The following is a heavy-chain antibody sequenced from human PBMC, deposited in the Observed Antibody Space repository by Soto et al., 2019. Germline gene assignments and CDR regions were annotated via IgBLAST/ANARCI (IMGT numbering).Heavy chain of an antibody. CDR3: ARDRPPYNWNGPFDY. D-gene: IGHD1-20*01. J-gene: IGHJ4*02. CDR2: IIPILGIA. Sequence: QVQLVQSGAEVKKPGSSVKVSCKASGGTFSSYTISWVRQAPGQGLEWMGRIIPILGIANYAQKFQGRVRITADKSTSTAYMELSSLRSEDTAVYYCARDRPPYNWNGPFDYWGQGTLVTVSS. V-gene: IGHV1-69*08. CDR1: GGTFSSYT.